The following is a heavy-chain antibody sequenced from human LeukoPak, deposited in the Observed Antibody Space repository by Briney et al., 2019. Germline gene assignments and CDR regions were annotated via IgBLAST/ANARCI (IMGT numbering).Heavy chain of an antibody. CDR2: VYKNGNS. Sequence: SETLSLNCTVSGDYISSSSYSWGWIRQTPGKGLEWIGSVYKNGNSYHNPSLKSRVSISIDTSKNQFSLKVTSVTVADTAVYYCVRPGTSGTEGLEYWGQGTLVTVSS. J-gene: IGHJ4*02. CDR1: GDYISSSSYS. V-gene: IGHV4-39*01. CDR3: VRPGTSGTEGLEY. D-gene: IGHD1-26*01.